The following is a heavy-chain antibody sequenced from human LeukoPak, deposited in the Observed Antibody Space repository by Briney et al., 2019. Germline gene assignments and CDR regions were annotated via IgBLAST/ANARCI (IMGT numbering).Heavy chain of an antibody. CDR1: GYTFTGYY. J-gene: IGHJ4*02. V-gene: IGHV1-2*06. D-gene: IGHD3-3*01. Sequence: KVSCKASGYTFTGYYMHLVRQAPRQGLEWMGRINPNRGGTNYAQEFQGRVTMTRDTSISTAYMELSRLRSDDTAVYYCARDAGTYYDFWSGYYAGYLGQGTLVTVSS. CDR3: ARDAGTYYDFWSGYYAGY. CDR2: INPNRGGT.